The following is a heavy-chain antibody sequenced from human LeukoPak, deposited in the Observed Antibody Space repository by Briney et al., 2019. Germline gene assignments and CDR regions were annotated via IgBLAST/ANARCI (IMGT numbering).Heavy chain of an antibody. V-gene: IGHV3-9*01. CDR2: ISWGSGSI. Sequence: GGSLRLSCAASGFTFDDYAMHWVRQAPGKGLEWVSGISWGSGSIGYADSVKGRFTISRDNAKNSLYLQMNSLRAEDTALYYCINAPGYSGCHLYEWGQGTLVTVSS. CDR1: GFTFDDYA. CDR3: INAPGYSGCHLYE. D-gene: IGHD5-12*01. J-gene: IGHJ4*02.